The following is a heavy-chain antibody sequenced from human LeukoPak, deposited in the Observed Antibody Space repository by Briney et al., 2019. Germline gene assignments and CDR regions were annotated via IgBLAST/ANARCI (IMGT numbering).Heavy chain of an antibody. V-gene: IGHV4-34*01. J-gene: IGHJ4*02. D-gene: IGHD4-17*01. CDR1: GGSFSGYY. CDR3: ASSPVTTSASRRYYFDY. CDR2: INHSGST. Sequence: SETLSLTCAVYGGSFSGYYWSWIRQPPGKGLEWIGEINHSGSTNYNPSLKSRVTTSVDTSKNQFSLKLSSVTAADTAVYYCASSPVTTSASRRYYFDYWGQGTLVTVSS.